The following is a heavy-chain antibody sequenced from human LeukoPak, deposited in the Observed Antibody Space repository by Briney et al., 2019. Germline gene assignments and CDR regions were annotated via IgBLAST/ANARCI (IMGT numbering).Heavy chain of an antibody. J-gene: IGHJ4*02. CDR2: ISWNSGSI. D-gene: IGHD5-18*01. CDR3: AKGDTYGYAAVGH. Sequence: GGSLRLSCAASGFTFDDYAMHWVRQAPGKGLEWVSGISWNSGSIGYADSVKGRFTISRDNAKNSLYLQMNSLRGADTALYFCAKGDTYGYAAVGHWGQGTLVTVSS. V-gene: IGHV3-9*01. CDR1: GFTFDDYA.